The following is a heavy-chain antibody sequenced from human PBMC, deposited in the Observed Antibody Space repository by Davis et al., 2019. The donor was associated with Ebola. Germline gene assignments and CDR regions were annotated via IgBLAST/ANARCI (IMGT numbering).Heavy chain of an antibody. CDR3: ARDAYLKNWFDP. V-gene: IGHV1-69*06. CDR1: GGTFSSYA. J-gene: IGHJ5*02. D-gene: IGHD2-2*01. CDR2: IIPIFGTA. Sequence: SVKVSCKASGGTFSSYAISWVRQAPGQGLEWMGGIIPIFGTANYAQKFQGRVTITADKSTSTAYMELSSLRSDDTAVYYCARDAYLKNWFDPWGQGTLVTVSS.